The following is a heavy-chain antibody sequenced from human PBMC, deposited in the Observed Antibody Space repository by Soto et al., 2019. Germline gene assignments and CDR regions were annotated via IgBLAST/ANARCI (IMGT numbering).Heavy chain of an antibody. V-gene: IGHV3-21*01. Sequence: GGSLRLSCAASGFTFSSYIMNWVRQAPGKGLGWVSSISSSSSYTYYADSVKGRFTISRDNAKNSLYLQMNSLRAEDTAVYYCAREAHPYYDFWSGSPYGMDVWGQGTTVTVSS. CDR2: ISSSSSYT. CDR1: GFTFSSYI. CDR3: AREAHPYYDFWSGSPYGMDV. J-gene: IGHJ6*02. D-gene: IGHD3-3*01.